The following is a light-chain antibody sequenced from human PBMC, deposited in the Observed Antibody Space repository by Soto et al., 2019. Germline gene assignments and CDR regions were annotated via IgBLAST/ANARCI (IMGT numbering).Light chain of an antibody. V-gene: IGLV1-47*01. CDR1: SSNIGSNY. CDR2: RNN. J-gene: IGLJ2*01. CDR3: AAWDDSLSGVV. Sequence: QSVLTQPPSASGTPGQRVTISCSGSSSNIGSNYVYWYQQLPGTAPKVLIYRNNQRPSGVPDRFSGSKSGTSASLAISGLRSEDEGDYYCAAWDDSLSGVVFGGGTKLTVL.